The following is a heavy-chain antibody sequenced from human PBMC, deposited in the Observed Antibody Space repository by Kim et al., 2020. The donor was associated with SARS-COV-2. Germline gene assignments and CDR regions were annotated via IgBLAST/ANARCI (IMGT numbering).Heavy chain of an antibody. J-gene: IGHJ6*02. CDR1: GGSISSGGYY. Sequence: SETLSLTCTVSGGSISSGGYYWSWIRQHPGKGLEWIGYIYYSGSTYYNPSLKSRVTISVDTSKNQFSLKLSSVTAADTAVYYCAREGPPPSSYGMDVWGQGTTVTVSS. CDR2: IYYSGST. V-gene: IGHV4-31*03. D-gene: IGHD6-6*01. CDR3: AREGPPPSSYGMDV.